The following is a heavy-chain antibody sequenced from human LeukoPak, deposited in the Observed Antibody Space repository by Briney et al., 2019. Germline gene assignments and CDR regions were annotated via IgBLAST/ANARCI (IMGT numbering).Heavy chain of an antibody. CDR2: IWHDGKHK. V-gene: IGHV3-33*01. CDR3: ARDRGSYYPIDY. CDR1: GFTLRSYG. J-gene: IGHJ4*02. Sequence: SGGSLRLSCAASGFTLRSYGMHWVRQAPGKGLEWVAVIWHDGKHKFYLDSVKGRFTVSRDNSKNTLSLQMDSLRVEDTAVYYCARDRGSYYPIDYWGQGTLVTVSS. D-gene: IGHD1-26*01.